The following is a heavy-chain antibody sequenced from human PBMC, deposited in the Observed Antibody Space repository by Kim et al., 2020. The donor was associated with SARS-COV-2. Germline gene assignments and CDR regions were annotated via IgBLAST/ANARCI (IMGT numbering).Heavy chain of an antibody. V-gene: IGHV4-39*07. D-gene: IGHD1-1*01. CDR3: ARGGTTDGKSPVPLNW. CDR2: IYYSGST. Sequence: SETLSLTCTVSGGSISSSSYYWGWIRQPPGKGLEWIGSIYYSGSTYYNPSLKSRVTISVDTSKNQFSLKLSSVTAADTAVYYCARGGTTDGKSPVPLNW. CDR1: GGSISSSSYY. J-gene: IGHJ5*01.